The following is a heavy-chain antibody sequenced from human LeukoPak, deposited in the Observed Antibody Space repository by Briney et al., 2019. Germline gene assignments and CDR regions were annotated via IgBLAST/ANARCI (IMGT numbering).Heavy chain of an antibody. V-gene: IGHV4-59*01. D-gene: IGHD3-3*02. Sequence: SETLSLTCTVSGGSISSYHWSWIRQPPGKGLEWIGYIYYSGSTNYNPSLKSRVTISVDTSKNQFSLKLSSVTAADTAVYYCARFSARPQDWYFDLWGRGTLVTVSS. CDR1: GGSISSYH. J-gene: IGHJ2*01. CDR2: IYYSGST. CDR3: ARFSARPQDWYFDL.